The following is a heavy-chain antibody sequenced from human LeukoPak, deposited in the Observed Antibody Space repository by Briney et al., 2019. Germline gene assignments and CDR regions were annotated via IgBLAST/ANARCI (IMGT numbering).Heavy chain of an antibody. Sequence: SETLSLTCTVSGGSISSYYWSWIRQPPGKGLEWIGYIYYSGSTNYNPSLKSRVTISVDTSKNQFSLKLSSVTAADTAVYYCARGLGYCRGGSCYSADYAFDIWGQGTMVTVSS. CDR2: IYYSGST. D-gene: IGHD2-15*01. J-gene: IGHJ3*02. CDR1: GGSISSYY. V-gene: IGHV4-59*01. CDR3: ARGLGYCRGGSCYSADYAFDI.